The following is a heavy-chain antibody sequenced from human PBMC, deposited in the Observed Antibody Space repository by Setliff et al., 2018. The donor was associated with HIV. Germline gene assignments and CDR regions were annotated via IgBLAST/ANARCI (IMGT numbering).Heavy chain of an antibody. CDR1: GVSISSYY. V-gene: IGHV4-59*01. CDR2: IFPGGAT. CDR3: AKSSPSIGYITDC. J-gene: IGHJ4*02. D-gene: IGHD5-12*01. Sequence: SETLSLTCSVSGVSISSYYWSWSRHSPGKGLEWIGIIFPGGATNYNPSLTSRVTISVDTSKNHLFLKLTSVTTADTAVYFCAKSSPSIGYITDCWGQGAPVTVSS.